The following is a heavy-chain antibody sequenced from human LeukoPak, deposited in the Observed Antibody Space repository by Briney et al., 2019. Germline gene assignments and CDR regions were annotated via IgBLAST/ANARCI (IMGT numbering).Heavy chain of an antibody. CDR2: ITTSITYI. J-gene: IGHJ4*02. D-gene: IGHD6-19*01. CDR3: ARGKYSSGWFDY. CDR1: GFXFSSYS. V-gene: IGHV3-21*01. Sequence: PGGSLRLSCEASGFXFSSYSISWVRQAPGKGLEWVSFITTSITYISYADSVKGRFTITRENDKNSLYLQMNSLRAEDTAVYYCARGKYSSGWFDYWGQGTLVTVSS.